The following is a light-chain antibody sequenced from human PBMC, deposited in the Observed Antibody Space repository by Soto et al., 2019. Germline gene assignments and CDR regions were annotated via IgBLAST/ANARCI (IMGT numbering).Light chain of an antibody. CDR3: SSYAGSLVV. J-gene: IGLJ2*01. V-gene: IGLV2-8*01. CDR2: EVS. Sequence: QSALTQPPSASGSPGQSVTISCTGTSSDVGGYNYVSWYQQHPGKAPKLMIYEVSKRPSGVPDRFSGSKSGNTASLTVSGLQAEDEADYYCSSYAGSLVVSGGGTKLTVL. CDR1: SSDVGGYNY.